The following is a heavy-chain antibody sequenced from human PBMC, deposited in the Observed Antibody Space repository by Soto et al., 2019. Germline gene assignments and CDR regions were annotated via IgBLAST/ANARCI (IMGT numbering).Heavy chain of an antibody. V-gene: IGHV4-34*01. D-gene: IGHD3-3*01. CDR3: ARGHIFGVVIIVGWFDP. J-gene: IGHJ5*02. CDR2: INHSGST. CDR1: GGSFSGYY. Sequence: SETLSLTCAVYGGSFSGYYWSWIRQPPGKGLEWIGEINHSGSTNYNPSLKSRVTISVDTSKNQFSLKLSSVTAADTAVYYCARGHIFGVVIIVGWFDPWGQGTLVTVSS.